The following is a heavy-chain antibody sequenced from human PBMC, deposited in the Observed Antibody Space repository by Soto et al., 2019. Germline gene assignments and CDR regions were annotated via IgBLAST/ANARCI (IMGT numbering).Heavy chain of an antibody. D-gene: IGHD1-26*01. Sequence: GGSLRLSCAVSEIIFSGYGMHWVRQAPGKGLEWVAVIRFDGSNIHYADSVKGRFTISRDNSKNTLYLQMDSLRAEDTAVYYCARDGVGGTVFYGYLDYWGKGALVTASS. CDR2: IRFDGSNI. V-gene: IGHV3-33*01. J-gene: IGHJ4*02. CDR3: ARDGVGGTVFYGYLDY. CDR1: EIIFSGYG.